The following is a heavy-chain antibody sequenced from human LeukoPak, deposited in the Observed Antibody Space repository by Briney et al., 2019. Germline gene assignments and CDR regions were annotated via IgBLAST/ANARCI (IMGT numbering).Heavy chain of an antibody. J-gene: IGHJ4*02. CDR1: GFTFSSYS. Sequence: PGGSLRLSCAASGFTFSSYSMNWVRQAPGKGLEWVSSISSSSSYIYYADSVKGRFTISRDNAKNSLYLQMNSLRAEDTAVYYCARSVAAAPQNDYWGQGTLVTVSS. CDR2: ISSSSSYI. CDR3: ARSVAAAPQNDY. V-gene: IGHV3-21*01. D-gene: IGHD5-12*01.